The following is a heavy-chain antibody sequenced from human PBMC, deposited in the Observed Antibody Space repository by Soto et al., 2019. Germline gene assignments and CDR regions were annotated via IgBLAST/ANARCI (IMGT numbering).Heavy chain of an antibody. D-gene: IGHD3-3*01. J-gene: IGHJ4*02. CDR2: IYSGGST. Sequence: GGSLRLSCAASGFTFSSYAMSWVRQAPGKGLEWVSVIYSGGSTYYADSVKGRFTISRDNSKNTLYLQMNSLRAEDTAVYYCARDGPRRWSGYSFDYWGQGTLVTVSS. CDR3: ARDGPRRWSGYSFDY. V-gene: IGHV3-53*01. CDR1: GFTFSSYA.